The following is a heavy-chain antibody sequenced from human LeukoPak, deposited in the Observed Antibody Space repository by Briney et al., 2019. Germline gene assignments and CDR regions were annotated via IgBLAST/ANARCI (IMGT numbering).Heavy chain of an antibody. D-gene: IGHD3-16*01. CDR2: ISAYNGNT. Sequence: GASVKVSCKASGYTFTSYGISWVRQAPGQGLEWMGWISAYNGNTNYAQKLQGRVTMTTDTSTSTAYMELRSLRSDDTAVYYCARDRENYNLGVWYFDLWGRGTLVTVSP. J-gene: IGHJ2*01. V-gene: IGHV1-18*01. CDR3: ARDRENYNLGVWYFDL. CDR1: GYTFTSYG.